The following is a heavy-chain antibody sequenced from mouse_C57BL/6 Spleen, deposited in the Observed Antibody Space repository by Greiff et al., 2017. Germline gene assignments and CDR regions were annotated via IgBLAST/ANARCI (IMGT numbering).Heavy chain of an antibody. CDR3: ARSNSAGYVDYAMDY. J-gene: IGHJ4*01. Sequence: QVQLQQPGTELVKPGASVKLSCKASGYTFTSYWMHWVKQRPGQGLEWIGNINPSSGGTNYNEKFKSKATLTVDKSSSTAYMQLSSLTSEDSAVYYCARSNSAGYVDYAMDYWGQGTSVTVSS. CDR1: GYTFTSYW. V-gene: IGHV1-53*01. CDR2: INPSSGGT. D-gene: IGHD3-2*02.